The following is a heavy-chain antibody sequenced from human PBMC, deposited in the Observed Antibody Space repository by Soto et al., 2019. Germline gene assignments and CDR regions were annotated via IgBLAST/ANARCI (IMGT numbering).Heavy chain of an antibody. Sequence: PSETLSLTCAVYGGSFSGYYWSWIRQPPGKGLEWIGEINHSGSTNYNPSLKSRVTISVDTSKNQFSLKLSSVTAADTAVYYCARGLRHAYFYGSGSHPLIWFDPWGQGTLVTVSS. J-gene: IGHJ5*02. CDR2: INHSGST. D-gene: IGHD3-10*01. CDR3: ARGLRHAYFYGSGSHPLIWFDP. V-gene: IGHV4-34*01. CDR1: GGSFSGYY.